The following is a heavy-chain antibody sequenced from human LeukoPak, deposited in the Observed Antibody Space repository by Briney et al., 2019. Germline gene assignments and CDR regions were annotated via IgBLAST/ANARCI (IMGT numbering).Heavy chain of an antibody. J-gene: IGHJ4*02. CDR3: AKAVYDSSGSFDF. Sequence: GGSLRLSCAASGFPFHTYAMTWVRRAPGKGLEWVSGISGSGGSPYYADSVKGRFTISRDTSKNTLYLQMNSLRAEDTAVYYCAKAVYDSSGSFDFWGQGTLVTVSS. D-gene: IGHD3-22*01. CDR1: GFPFHTYA. V-gene: IGHV3-23*01. CDR2: ISGSGGSP.